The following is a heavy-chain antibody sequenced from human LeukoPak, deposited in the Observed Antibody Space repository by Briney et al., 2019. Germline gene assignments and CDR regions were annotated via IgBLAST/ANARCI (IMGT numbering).Heavy chain of an antibody. CDR1: GYTLTELS. CDR2: FDPEDGET. D-gene: IGHD3-9*01. V-gene: IGHV1-24*01. CDR3: ATFGGGNYDILTGYGY. Sequence: ASVKVSCKVSGYTLTELSMHWVRQAPGKGLEWMGGFDPEDGETIYAQKFQGRVTMTEDTSTDTAYMELSSLRSEDTAVYYCATFGGGNYDILTGYGYWGQGTLVTVSS. J-gene: IGHJ4*02.